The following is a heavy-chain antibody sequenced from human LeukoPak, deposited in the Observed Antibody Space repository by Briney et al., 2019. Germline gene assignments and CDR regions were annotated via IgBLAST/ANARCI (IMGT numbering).Heavy chain of an antibody. Sequence: ASVKVSCKASGYTFTGYYMHWVRQAPGQGLEWMGWINLNSGGTNYAQKVQGRVTMTRDTSISTAYMELSRLRSDDTAVYYCARVCSSTSCYTIHDAFDIWGQGTMVTVSS. V-gene: IGHV1-2*02. CDR1: GYTFTGYY. J-gene: IGHJ3*02. CDR2: INLNSGGT. D-gene: IGHD2-2*02. CDR3: ARVCSSTSCYTIHDAFDI.